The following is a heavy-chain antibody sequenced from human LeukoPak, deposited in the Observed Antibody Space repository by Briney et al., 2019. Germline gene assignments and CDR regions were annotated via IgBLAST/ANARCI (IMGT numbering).Heavy chain of an antibody. CDR2: IYSGGTT. Sequence: PGGSLRLSCAASGFSVRTNYMSWVRQAPGKGLEWVSVIYSGGTTRYADSVKGRFTISRDNSKNPLYLQMNSLRVEDTAVYHCARAVPHNYSYDSSGYYGDAFDIWGQGTLVTVSS. V-gene: IGHV3-53*01. CDR3: ARAVPHNYSYDSSGYYGDAFDI. D-gene: IGHD3-22*01. CDR1: GFSVRTNY. J-gene: IGHJ3*02.